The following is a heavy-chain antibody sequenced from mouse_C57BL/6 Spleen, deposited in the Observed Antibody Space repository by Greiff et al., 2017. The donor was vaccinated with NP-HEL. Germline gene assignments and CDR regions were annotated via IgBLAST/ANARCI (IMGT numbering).Heavy chain of an antibody. Sequence: QVQLQQPGAELVMPGTSVKLSCKASGYTFTSYWMHWVKQRPGQGLEWIGVIDPSDSYTNYNPKFKGKATLTVDTSSSTAYMQLSSLTSEDSAVYYCARREYGNTPHYAMDYWGQGTSVTVSS. CDR3: ARREYGNTPHYAMDY. CDR1: GYTFTSYW. V-gene: IGHV1-59*01. J-gene: IGHJ4*01. D-gene: IGHD2-10*02. CDR2: IDPSDSYT.